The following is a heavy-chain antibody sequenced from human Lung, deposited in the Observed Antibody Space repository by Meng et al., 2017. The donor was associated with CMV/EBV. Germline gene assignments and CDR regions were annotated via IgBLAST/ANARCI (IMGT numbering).Heavy chain of an antibody. J-gene: IGHJ3*02. CDR1: GFTLNSYT. CDR3: ATSRFHGDFKDAVNI. D-gene: IGHD2-21*01. Sequence: SCAASGFTLNSYTVHWVRQAPGKGLEWMAVISYDGTYKYYGDSVKGRFTVSRDNSKRSLYLQMNSLRPEDTAVYYCATSRFHGDFKDAVNIWRQGTLVTVSS. V-gene: IGHV3-30-3*01. CDR2: ISYDGTYK.